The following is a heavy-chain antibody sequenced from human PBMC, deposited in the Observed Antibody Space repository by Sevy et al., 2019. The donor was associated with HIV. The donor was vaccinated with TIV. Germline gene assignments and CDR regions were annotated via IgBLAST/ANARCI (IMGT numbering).Heavy chain of an antibody. D-gene: IGHD6-13*01. CDR1: GYTITSYD. J-gene: IGHJ3*02. V-gene: IGHV1-8*01. CDR2: MNPNSGNT. Sequence: ASVKVSCKASGYTITSYDINWVRQATGQGLEWMGWMNPNSGNTGCAQKFQGRVTMTRNTSISTGYMELSSLRSEDTGVDYCAGGWCSSWYGPSLDAFDIWGQGTMVTVSS. CDR3: AGGWCSSWYGPSLDAFDI.